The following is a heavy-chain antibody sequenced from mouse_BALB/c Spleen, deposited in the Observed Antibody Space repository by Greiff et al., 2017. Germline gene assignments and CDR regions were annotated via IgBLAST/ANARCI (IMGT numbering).Heavy chain of an antibody. CDR2: ISYSGST. D-gene: IGHD1-1*01. V-gene: IGHV3-2*02. Sequence: EVKLMESGPGLVKPSQSLSLTCTVTGYSITSDYAWNWIRQFPGNKLEWMGYISYSGSTSYNPSLKSRISITRDTSKNQFFLQLNSVTTEDTATYYCSTVVAKGYAMDYWGQGTSVTVSS. CDR3: STVVAKGYAMDY. J-gene: IGHJ4*01. CDR1: GYSITSDYA.